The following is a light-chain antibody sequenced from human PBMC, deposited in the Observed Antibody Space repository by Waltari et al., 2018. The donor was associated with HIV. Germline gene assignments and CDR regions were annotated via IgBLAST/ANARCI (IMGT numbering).Light chain of an antibody. V-gene: IGLV2-11*01. CDR3: SSYGGGNTVL. CDR1: SSDVGSFKY. CDR2: DVT. J-gene: IGLJ3*02. Sequence: QSALTQPRSVSGSPGQSVTISRTRTSSDVGSFKYVSWYQQHPGKAPKLMIYDVTKWPSGVPVRFSGSKSGNTASLTVSGLQAEDEADYYCSSYGGGNTVLFGGGTRLTVL.